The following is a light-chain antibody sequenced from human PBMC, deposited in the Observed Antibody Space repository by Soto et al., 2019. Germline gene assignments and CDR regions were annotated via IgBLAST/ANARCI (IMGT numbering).Light chain of an antibody. CDR1: QDIRNF. J-gene: IGKJ4*01. CDR3: QQYNSLPLT. V-gene: IGKV1-33*01. Sequence: DIQMTQSPSSLSASVGDRVTITCQASQDIRNFLNWYRQKPGKAPDLLIYDASTLETGVPLTFSGSASGSYFSFTISSLQPEDVATYYCQQYNSLPLTFGGGTKVEIK. CDR2: DAS.